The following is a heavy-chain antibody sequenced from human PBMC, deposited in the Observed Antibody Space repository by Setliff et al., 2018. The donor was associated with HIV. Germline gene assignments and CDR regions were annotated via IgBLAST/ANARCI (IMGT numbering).Heavy chain of an antibody. J-gene: IGHJ3*02. D-gene: IGHD3-3*01. CDR2: ISAYNGNT. CDR3: ARVSATGYYNFWSGYYDSRFPNPIDAFDI. Sequence: ASVKVSCKASGYTFTSYGISWVRQAPGQGLEWMGWISAYNGNTNYAQKLQGRVTMTTDTSTSTAYMELRSLRSDDTAVYYCARVSATGYYNFWSGYYDSRFPNPIDAFDIWGQGTMVTVSS. V-gene: IGHV1-18*01. CDR1: GYTFTSYG.